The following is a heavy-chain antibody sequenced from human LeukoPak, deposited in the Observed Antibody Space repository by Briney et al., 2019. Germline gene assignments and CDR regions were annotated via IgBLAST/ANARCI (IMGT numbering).Heavy chain of an antibody. Sequence: PSETLSLTCAVSGGSISSDRYYWGWIRQPPGKGLEWIGNIYYSGTTYYNPSLRSRVTISVDMSKNQFSLKLSSVTAADTAVYYCAREATYYDFWSGYRNWFDPWGQGTLVTVSS. CDR3: AREATYYDFWSGYRNWFDP. V-gene: IGHV4-39*07. CDR1: GGSISSDRYY. J-gene: IGHJ5*02. CDR2: IYYSGTT. D-gene: IGHD3-3*01.